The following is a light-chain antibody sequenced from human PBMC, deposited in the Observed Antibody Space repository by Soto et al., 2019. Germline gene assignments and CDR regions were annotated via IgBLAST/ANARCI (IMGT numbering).Light chain of an antibody. CDR2: DAS. Sequence: EIVLTQSPATLSLSPGERATLSCMASQSVSSYLAWYQQKPGQAPRLLIYDASNRATGIPARFTGSGSGTDITLTISVLEPEDLAAYCCQQRSNWPPMYTFGQGTKLEIK. J-gene: IGKJ2*01. CDR1: QSVSSY. CDR3: QQRSNWPPMYT. V-gene: IGKV3-11*01.